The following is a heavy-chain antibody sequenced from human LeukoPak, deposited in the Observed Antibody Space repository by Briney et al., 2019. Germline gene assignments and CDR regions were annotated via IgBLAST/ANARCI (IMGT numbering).Heavy chain of an antibody. D-gene: IGHD3-22*01. J-gene: IGHJ4*02. CDR2: INPNTGGT. CDR3: ATGYYYDYSGYPDY. CDR1: GYTFTGYY. Sequence: ASVKVSCKASGYTFTGYYMHWVRQAPGQGLGWMGWINPNTGGTNYAQKFQGRVTMTRDTSISTAYMELSRLRSDDTAVYYCATGYYYDYSGYPDYWGQGTLVTVSS. V-gene: IGHV1-2*02.